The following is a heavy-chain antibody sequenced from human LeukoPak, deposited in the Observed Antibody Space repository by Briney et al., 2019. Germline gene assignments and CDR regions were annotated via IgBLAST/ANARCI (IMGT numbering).Heavy chain of an antibody. Sequence: ASVKVSCKASGYTFTSYGISWVRQAPGQGLEWMGWISAYNGNTNYAQKLQGRATMTTDTSTSTAYMELRSLRSDDTAVYYCARGGRIVVVPAAIGAFDIWGQGTMVTVPS. D-gene: IGHD2-2*02. J-gene: IGHJ3*02. CDR1: GYTFTSYG. CDR3: ARGGRIVVVPAAIGAFDI. V-gene: IGHV1-18*04. CDR2: ISAYNGNT.